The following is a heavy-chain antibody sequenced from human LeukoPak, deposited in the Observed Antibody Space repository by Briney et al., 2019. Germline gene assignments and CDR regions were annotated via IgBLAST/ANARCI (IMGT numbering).Heavy chain of an antibody. J-gene: IGHJ3*02. CDR1: GFTFSSCE. D-gene: IGHD4-17*01. CDR2: ISSSGSTI. Sequence: GGSLRLSCAASGFTFSSCEMNWVRQAPGKGLEWVSYISSSGSTIYYADSVKGRFTISRDNAKNSLYLQMNSLRAEDTAVYYCARDGERDYGDSNGAFDIWGQGTMVTVSS. CDR3: ARDGERDYGDSNGAFDI. V-gene: IGHV3-48*03.